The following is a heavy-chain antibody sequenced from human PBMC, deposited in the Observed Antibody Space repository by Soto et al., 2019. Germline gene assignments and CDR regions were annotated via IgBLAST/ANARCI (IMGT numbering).Heavy chain of an antibody. CDR1: GCTFSNYA. D-gene: IGHD3-10*01. CDR3: AIPGVITHFDY. CDR2: ISGSGGST. J-gene: IGHJ4*02. Sequence: RALRLSCAASGCTFSNYAMSWVRQAPGKGLEWVSAISGSGGSTYYADSVKGRFTVSRDNSKNTLYLQMNSLRAEDTAVYYCAIPGVITHFDYWGQGTLVTVSS. V-gene: IGHV3-23*01.